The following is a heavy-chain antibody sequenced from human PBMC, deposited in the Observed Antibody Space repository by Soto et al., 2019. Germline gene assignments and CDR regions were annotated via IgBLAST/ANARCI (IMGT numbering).Heavy chain of an antibody. CDR2: IYPGDSDS. CDR1: GYNFATYW. V-gene: IGHV5-51*01. D-gene: IGHD4-17*01. CDR3: ARHGFYGDYASNYFNP. J-gene: IGHJ5*02. Sequence: GESLKISCEGFGYNFATYWIAWVRQMPGKGLEYMGIIYPGDSDSRYSPSFQGQVTFSADKSISTAYMQWSSLKASDTAMYYCARHGFYGDYASNYFNPWGQGTLVTVSS.